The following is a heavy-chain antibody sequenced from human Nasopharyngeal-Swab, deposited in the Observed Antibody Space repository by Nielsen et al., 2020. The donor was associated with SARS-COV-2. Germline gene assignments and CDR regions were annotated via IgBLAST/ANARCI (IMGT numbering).Heavy chain of an antibody. CDR2: IKQDGSEK. CDR3: TRDLGITMVRGVTRDNWFDP. V-gene: IGHV3-7*01. J-gene: IGHJ5*02. D-gene: IGHD3-10*01. Sequence: WIRQPPGKGLEWVANIKQDGSEKYYVDSVKGRFTISRDNAKNSLYLQMNSLRAEDTAVCYCTRDLGITMVRGVTRDNWFDPWGQGTLVTVSS.